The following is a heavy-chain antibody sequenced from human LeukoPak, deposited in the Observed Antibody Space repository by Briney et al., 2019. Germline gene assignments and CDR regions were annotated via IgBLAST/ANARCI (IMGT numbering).Heavy chain of an antibody. CDR2: INSDGSST. CDR1: GFTFSSYW. D-gene: IGHD6-13*01. J-gene: IGHJ4*02. Sequence: PGGSLRLSCAASGFTFSSYWMHWVRQAPGKGLVWVSRINSDGSSTSYADSVKGRFTISRDNAKNTLYLQMNTLRVEDTAVYYCARGSWSAADTNIDYWGQGTLVTVSS. V-gene: IGHV3-74*01. CDR3: ARGSWSAADTNIDY.